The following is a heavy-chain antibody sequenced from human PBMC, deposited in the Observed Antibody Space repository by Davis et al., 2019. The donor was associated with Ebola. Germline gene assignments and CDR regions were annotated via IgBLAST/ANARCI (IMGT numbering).Heavy chain of an antibody. J-gene: IGHJ5*02. CDR2: IWYDGSNK. CDR1: GFTFSSYG. CDR3: ARDRGNYYDIVVDWFDP. D-gene: IGHD3-22*01. Sequence: GGSLRLSCAASGFTFSSYGMHWVRQAPGKGLEWVAVIWYDGSNKYYADSVKGRFTVSRDNSKNTLYLQMNSLRAEDTAVYYCARDRGNYYDIVVDWFDPWGQGTLVTVSS. V-gene: IGHV3-33*08.